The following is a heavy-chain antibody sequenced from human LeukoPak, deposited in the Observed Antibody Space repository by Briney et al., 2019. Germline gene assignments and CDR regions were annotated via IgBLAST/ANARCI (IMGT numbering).Heavy chain of an antibody. J-gene: IGHJ3*02. D-gene: IGHD3-22*01. Sequence: QTGGSLRLSCAASGFTFSSYWMSWVRQAPGKGLEWVANIKQDGSEKYYVDSVKGRFTISRDNAKNSLYLQMNSLRAEDTAVYYCARESRSGYYRYAFDIWGQGTMVTVSS. CDR3: ARESRSGYYRYAFDI. CDR2: IKQDGSEK. V-gene: IGHV3-7*01. CDR1: GFTFSSYW.